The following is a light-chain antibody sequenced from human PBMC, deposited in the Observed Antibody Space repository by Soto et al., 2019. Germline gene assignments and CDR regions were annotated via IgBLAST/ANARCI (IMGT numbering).Light chain of an antibody. CDR3: QQRGNWWT. Sequence: EIVMTQSPATLSVSPGERATLSCRASQSVSSNLAWYQQKPGQAPRLLIYGASTRATGIPARFSGSGSGTEFTLTISSLQSEDFAVYYCQQRGNWWTFGQGTKVDI. CDR2: GAS. V-gene: IGKV3-15*01. CDR1: QSVSSN. J-gene: IGKJ1*01.